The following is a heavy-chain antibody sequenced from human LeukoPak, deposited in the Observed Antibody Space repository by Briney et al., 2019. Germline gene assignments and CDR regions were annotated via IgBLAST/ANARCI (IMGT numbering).Heavy chain of an antibody. Sequence: GGSLRLSCAASGFTFDDYAMHWVRQAPGKGLEWVSLISWDGGSTYYADSVKGRFTISRDNSKNSLYLQMNSLRAEDTALYYCAISDYYDSSGSGYWGQGTLVTVSS. CDR1: GFTFDDYA. CDR2: ISWDGGST. J-gene: IGHJ4*02. V-gene: IGHV3-43D*03. CDR3: AISDYYDSSGSGY. D-gene: IGHD3-22*01.